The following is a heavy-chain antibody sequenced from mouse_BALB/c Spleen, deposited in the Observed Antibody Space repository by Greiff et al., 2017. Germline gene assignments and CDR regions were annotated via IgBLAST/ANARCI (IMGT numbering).Heavy chain of an antibody. CDR1: GFNIKDYY. Sequence: EVQLQQSGAELVRSGASVTLSCTASGFNIKDYYMHWVRQRPEQGLEWIGWIGPENGATEYAPKFQGKATMTADTSSNTAYLQLSSLTSEDTAVYYCTAAYYGNCAAYWGQGTLVTVSA. CDR3: TAAYYGNCAAY. J-gene: IGHJ3*01. V-gene: IGHV14-4*02. D-gene: IGHD2-10*01. CDR2: IGPENGAT.